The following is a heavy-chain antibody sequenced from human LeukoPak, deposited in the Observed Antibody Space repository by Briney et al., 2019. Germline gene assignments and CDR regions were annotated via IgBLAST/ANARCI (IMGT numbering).Heavy chain of an antibody. CDR2: IIPILGIA. Sequence: SVKVSCKASGGTFSSYAISWVRQAPGQGLEWMGRIIPILGIANYAQKFQGRVTITADKSTSTAYMELSSLRSEDTAVYYCARDSVGESSHFDYWGQGTLVTVSS. CDR1: GGTFSSYA. J-gene: IGHJ4*02. V-gene: IGHV1-69*04. D-gene: IGHD3-10*01. CDR3: ARDSVGESSHFDY.